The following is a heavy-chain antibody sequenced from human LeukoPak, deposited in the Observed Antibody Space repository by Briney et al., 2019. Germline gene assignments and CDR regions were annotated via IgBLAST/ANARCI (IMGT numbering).Heavy chain of an antibody. Sequence: GGSLRLSCAASGFTFSSYWLSWVRQAPGKGLEWVANIKQDGSEKHYVDSVKGRFTISRDNVKNSLYLQMNSLRAEDTAIYHCARSGSYSNFDCWGQGTLVTVSS. J-gene: IGHJ4*02. CDR2: IKQDGSEK. V-gene: IGHV3-7*04. D-gene: IGHD6-19*01. CDR1: GFTFSSYW. CDR3: ARSGSYSNFDC.